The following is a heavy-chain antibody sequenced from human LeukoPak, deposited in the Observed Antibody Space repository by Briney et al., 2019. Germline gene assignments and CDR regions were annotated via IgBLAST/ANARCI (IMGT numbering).Heavy chain of an antibody. CDR3: ARSSEGRYYYDSSGFSYYYYMDV. CDR2: IHYSGST. J-gene: IGHJ6*03. D-gene: IGHD3-22*01. V-gene: IGHV4-59*01. Sequence: SETLSLTCTVSGGFISSYYWSWIRQTPGKGLEWIGYIHYSGSTYYNPSLRSRVTISVDTSKNQFSLKLSSVTAADTAVYYCARSSEGRYYYDSSGFSYYYYMDVWGKGTTVTISS. CDR1: GGFISSYY.